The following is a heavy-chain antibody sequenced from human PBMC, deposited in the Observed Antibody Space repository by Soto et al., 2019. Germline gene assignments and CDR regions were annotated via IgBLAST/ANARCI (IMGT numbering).Heavy chain of an antibody. D-gene: IGHD5-12*01. CDR2: IIPIFGTA. Sequence: QVQLVQSGAEVKKPGSSVKVSCKASGGTFSSYAISWVRQAPGQGLEWMGGIIPIFGTANYAQQFQGRVTITADESTSTAYMELSSLRSVDTAVYYCARGRRHLKNKCWLFDPWGQGTLVTVA. CDR1: GGTFSSYA. CDR3: ARGRRHLKNKCWLFDP. V-gene: IGHV1-69*01. J-gene: IGHJ5*02.